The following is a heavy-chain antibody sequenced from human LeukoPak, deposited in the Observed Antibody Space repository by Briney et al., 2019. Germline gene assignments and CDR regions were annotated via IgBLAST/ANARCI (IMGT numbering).Heavy chain of an antibody. D-gene: IGHD5-24*01. Sequence: GGSLRLSCAASGFTFSSYEMNWVRQAPGKGLEWVSYISSSGSTIYYADSVKGRFTIPRDNAKNSLYLQMDSLRAEDTAVYYCAAATIKDYFDYWGQGTLVTVSS. CDR1: GFTFSSYE. V-gene: IGHV3-48*03. J-gene: IGHJ4*02. CDR3: AAATIKDYFDY. CDR2: ISSSGSTI.